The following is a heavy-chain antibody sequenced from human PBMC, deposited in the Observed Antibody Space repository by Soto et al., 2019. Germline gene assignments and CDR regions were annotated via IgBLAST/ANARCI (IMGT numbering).Heavy chain of an antibody. CDR2: IYHSGST. J-gene: IGHJ4*02. V-gene: IGHV4-30-2*01. CDR3: ARGGGVTTTGDDY. D-gene: IGHD4-4*01. Sequence: QLQLQESGSGLVKPSQTLSLTCAVSGGSINTATHSWSWIRQPPGKGLEWIGYIYHSGSTYYNPSVKRRATISIDTSNNQFALRLSSVTAADTAVYYCARGGGVTTTGDDYWGQGILVTVSS. CDR1: GGSINTATHS.